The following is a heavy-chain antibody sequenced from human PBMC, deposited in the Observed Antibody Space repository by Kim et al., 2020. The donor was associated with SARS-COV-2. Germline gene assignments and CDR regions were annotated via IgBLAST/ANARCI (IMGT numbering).Heavy chain of an antibody. D-gene: IGHD3-10*01. CDR2: IWYDESNE. Sequence: GGSLRLSCAASGFTFSSFPMHWVRQAPGRGLEWVAIIWYDESNEYYADSVKGRFTISRDNSKSTLFLQMNSLRAEDTAVYYCARASTLFGSGNFYAPTHFDYWGQGTLVTVSS. CDR1: GFTFSSFP. CDR3: ARASTLFGSGNFYAPTHFDY. V-gene: IGHV3-33*01. J-gene: IGHJ4*02.